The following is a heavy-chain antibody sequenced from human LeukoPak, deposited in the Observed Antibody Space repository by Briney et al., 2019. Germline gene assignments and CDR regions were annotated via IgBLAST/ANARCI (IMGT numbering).Heavy chain of an antibody. CDR2: ISYDGSNK. Sequence: GSMRLSCAASGFTFSTYAMHWVSQAPGKGLEWVAVISYDGSNKYYADSVKGRFTISRDNSKNTLYLQMNSLRVEDTAVYYCASFGGGGSGWYGGDYWGQATVDTVSS. CDR1: GFTFSTYA. D-gene: IGHD6-19*01. J-gene: IGHJ4*02. CDR3: ASFGGGGSGWYGGDY. V-gene: IGHV3-30-3*01.